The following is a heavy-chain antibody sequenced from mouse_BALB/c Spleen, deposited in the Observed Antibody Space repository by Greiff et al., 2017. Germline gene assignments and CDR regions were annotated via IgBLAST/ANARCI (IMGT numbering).Heavy chain of an antibody. Sequence: EVKLMESGGGLVKPGGSLKLSCAASGFTFSSYAMSWVRQTPEKRLEWVASISSGGSTYYPDSVKGRFTISRDNARNILYLQMSSLGSEDTAMYYCARRAWFAYWGQGTLVTVSA. V-gene: IGHV5-6-5*01. J-gene: IGHJ3*01. D-gene: IGHD3-3*01. CDR3: ARRAWFAY. CDR2: ISSGGST. CDR1: GFTFSSYA.